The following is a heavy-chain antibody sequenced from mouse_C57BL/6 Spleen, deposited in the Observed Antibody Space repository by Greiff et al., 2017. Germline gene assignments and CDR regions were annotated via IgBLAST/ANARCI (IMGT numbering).Heavy chain of an antibody. CDR1: GFNINNTY. Sequence: EVQLQQSVAELVRPWASVTLSCTASGFNINNTYMHLVKPRPEPGLAWLGRIDPANGNTKNAPKCQGKATITADTSSNTAYLQLSSLTSEDTAIYYWARYSYWGQGTLVTVSA. V-gene: IGHV14-3*01. J-gene: IGHJ3*01. CDR3: ARYSY. CDR2: IDPANGNT.